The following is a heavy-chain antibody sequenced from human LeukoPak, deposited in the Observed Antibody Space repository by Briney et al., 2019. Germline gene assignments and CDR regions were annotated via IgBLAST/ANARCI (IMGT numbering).Heavy chain of an antibody. CDR3: ARDNSVGETAWWFDP. Sequence: GASVKVSCKASGYTFTNYGISWVRQAPGQGLEWMGWISAYNGNTHYAQNLQGRVTMTRDISTSTDYMELTSLTSDDTAMYYCARDNSVGETAWWFDPWGQGTLVTVSS. J-gene: IGHJ5*02. CDR1: GYTFTNYG. V-gene: IGHV1-18*01. D-gene: IGHD1-26*01. CDR2: ISAYNGNT.